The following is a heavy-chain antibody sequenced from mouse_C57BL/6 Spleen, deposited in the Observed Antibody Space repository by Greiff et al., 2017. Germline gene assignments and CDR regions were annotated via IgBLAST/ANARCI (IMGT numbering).Heavy chain of an antibody. J-gene: IGHJ1*03. D-gene: IGHD1-1*01. CDR1: GYTFTSYW. V-gene: IGHV1-55*01. CDR2: IYPGSGST. CDR3: ARKDFITTVVPDWYFDV. Sequence: QVQLQQPGAELVKPGASVKMSCKASGYTFTSYWITWVKQRPGQGLEWIGDIYPGSGSTNYNEKFKSKATLTVDTSSSTAYMQLSSLTSEDSAVYYCARKDFITTVVPDWYFDVWGTGTTVTVSS.